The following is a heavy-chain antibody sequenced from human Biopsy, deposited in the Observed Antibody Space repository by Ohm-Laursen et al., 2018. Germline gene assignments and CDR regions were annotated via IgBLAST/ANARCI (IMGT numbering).Heavy chain of an antibody. D-gene: IGHD3-9*01. J-gene: IGHJ1*01. CDR1: TGTFNSYG. V-gene: IGHV1-69*06. CDR2: NIPILGTG. CDR3: ATKLTGYFHH. Sequence: SVKVSCKAPTGTFNSYGTIWVRQALGQGLEWLGGNIPILGTGNYAQKFQDRVTVAADTSTSTATMELRSLRSDDTAVYYCATKLTGYFHHWGQGTLVIVSS.